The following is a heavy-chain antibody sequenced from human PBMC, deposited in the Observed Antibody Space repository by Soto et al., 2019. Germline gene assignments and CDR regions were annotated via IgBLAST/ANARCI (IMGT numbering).Heavy chain of an antibody. V-gene: IGHV1-69*13. CDR3: ARPRDGYNMNWFDP. CDR1: GGTFSSYA. J-gene: IGHJ5*02. CDR2: IIPIFGTA. D-gene: IGHD5-12*01. Sequence: ASVKVSCKASGGTFSSYAISWVRQAPGQGLEWMGGIIPIFGTANYAQKFQGRVTITADESTSTAYMELSSLRSEDTAVYYCARPRDGYNMNWFDPWGQGTLVTVSS.